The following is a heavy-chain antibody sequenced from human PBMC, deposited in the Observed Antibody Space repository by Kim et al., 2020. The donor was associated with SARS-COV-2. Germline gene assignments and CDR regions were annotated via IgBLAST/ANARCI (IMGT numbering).Heavy chain of an antibody. Sequence: GAPSYNPPLKDRVTIAIDTSKMPFSLKLNSVTAAEPAVYYCARMDTGLDYWGQGTLVTVSS. CDR3: ARMDTGLDY. J-gene: IGHJ4*02. V-gene: IGHV4-59*01. CDR2: GAP. D-gene: IGHD5-18*01.